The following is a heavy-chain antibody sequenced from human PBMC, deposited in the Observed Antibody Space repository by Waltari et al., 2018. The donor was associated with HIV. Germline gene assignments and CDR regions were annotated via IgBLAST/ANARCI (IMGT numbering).Heavy chain of an antibody. CDR3: AREQGDIVVVPAAIGGGVDY. Sequence: PGASVKVSCKASGYTFTSYYMHWVRQAPGQGLEWMGIINPSGGITSYAQKFQGRVTMTRDTSPSTVYMELSSRRSEETAVYYWAREQGDIVVVPAAIGGGVDYWGQGTLVTVSS. CDR1: GYTFTSYY. V-gene: IGHV1-46*01. CDR2: INPSGGIT. D-gene: IGHD2-2*02. J-gene: IGHJ4*02.